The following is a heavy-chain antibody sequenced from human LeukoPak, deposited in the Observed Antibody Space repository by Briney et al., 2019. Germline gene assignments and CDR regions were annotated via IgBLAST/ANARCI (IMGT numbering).Heavy chain of an antibody. J-gene: IGHJ4*02. Sequence: PGGSLRLSCATSGFTFSNYWMHWVRQAPGKGLVWVSRINTDGSSTNYADSVKGRFTISRDNAKNTLYLQMHSLRVEDTAIYYGAKDLLDYGNYDYFDSWGQGTLVTVSS. D-gene: IGHD4-11*01. CDR3: AKDLLDYGNYDYFDS. V-gene: IGHV3-74*01. CDR1: GFTFSNYW. CDR2: INTDGSST.